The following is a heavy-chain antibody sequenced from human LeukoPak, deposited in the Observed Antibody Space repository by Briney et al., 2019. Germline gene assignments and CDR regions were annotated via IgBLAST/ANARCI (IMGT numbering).Heavy chain of an antibody. J-gene: IGHJ3*02. CDR1: KFTFSSHV. CDR3: ARGGRDGFDI. D-gene: IGHD1-26*01. V-gene: IGHV3-64*01. Sequence: GGSLRLSCAASKFTFSSHVMHWVRQAPGKGLDHVSAISSSGISTYYANSVRGRFTISRDNSKNMLYLQMDSLRTEDMAVYYCARGGRDGFDIWGQGTMVTVSS. CDR2: ISSSGIST.